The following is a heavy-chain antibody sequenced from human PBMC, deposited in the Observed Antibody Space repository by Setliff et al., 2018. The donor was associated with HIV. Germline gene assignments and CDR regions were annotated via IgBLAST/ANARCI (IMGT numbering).Heavy chain of an antibody. CDR1: GYTFTGYY. CDR3: GRSETRDSRGLYY. D-gene: IGHD3-22*01. V-gene: IGHV1-2*06. J-gene: IGHJ4*02. Sequence: ASVKVSCKASGYTFTGYYMHWVRQAPGQGLEWMGRINPNSGGTNYAQKFQGRVTMTRDTSTNTAYMELRSLRSDDTAVYYCGRSETRDSRGLYYWGQGTLVTVSS. CDR2: INPNSGGT.